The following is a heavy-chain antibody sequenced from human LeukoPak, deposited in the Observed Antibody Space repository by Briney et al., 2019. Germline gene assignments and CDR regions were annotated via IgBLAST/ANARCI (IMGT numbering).Heavy chain of an antibody. J-gene: IGHJ1*01. Sequence: ASVKVSCKVSGYTLTELSMHWVRQAPGKGLEWMGWINPNSGGTKFAQKFQGRVTMTRDTSISTAYMELSRLRSDDTAVFYCARDVGESPTWFFHHWGQGTLVTVSS. CDR1: GYTLTELS. CDR2: INPNSGGT. D-gene: IGHD3-10*01. V-gene: IGHV1-2*02. CDR3: ARDVGESPTWFFHH.